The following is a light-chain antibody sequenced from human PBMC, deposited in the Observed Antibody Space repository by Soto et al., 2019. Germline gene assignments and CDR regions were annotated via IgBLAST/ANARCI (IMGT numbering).Light chain of an antibody. CDR1: QSIGLA. V-gene: IGKV3-20*01. J-gene: IGKJ1*01. Sequence: EIVLTQSPATLSLSPGERATLSCRASQSIGLAIAWYPHKPGPPPRLLIYGASTRATGMQARFSGSGSGTAFTLTIKRVGPEDFAVYFCKQYVRSPPTFGQGTKVDI. CDR3: KQYVRSPPT. CDR2: GAS.